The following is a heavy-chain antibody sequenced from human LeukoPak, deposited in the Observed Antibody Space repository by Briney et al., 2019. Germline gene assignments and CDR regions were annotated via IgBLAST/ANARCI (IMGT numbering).Heavy chain of an antibody. J-gene: IGHJ4*02. D-gene: IGHD3-22*01. CDR1: GFSFSSYG. V-gene: IGHV3-30*18. CDR3: AKGNYYDSSGRFHY. Sequence: GRSLRLSCAASGFSFSSYGMHWVRQAPGKGLEWVAVISYDGSNKNYADSVKGRFTISRDNSKNTLYLQMNSLRAEDTAVYYCAKGNYYDSSGRFHYWGQGTLVTVSS. CDR2: ISYDGSNK.